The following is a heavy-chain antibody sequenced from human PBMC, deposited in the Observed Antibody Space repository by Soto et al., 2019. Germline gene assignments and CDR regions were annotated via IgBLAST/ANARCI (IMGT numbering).Heavy chain of an antibody. Sequence: SETLSLTCAVSGDSISSYYCMWIRQPPGKGLESIGYLYYGRSANYNPSLKSRVTLSVDTSTNQCSLTLSSMTAADTAVYYCERVTHGYNTQYYFDHWGQGTPVNVSS. CDR2: LYYGRSA. CDR1: GDSISSYY. J-gene: IGHJ4*02. V-gene: IGHV4-59*01. D-gene: IGHD5-12*01. CDR3: ERVTHGYNTQYYFDH.